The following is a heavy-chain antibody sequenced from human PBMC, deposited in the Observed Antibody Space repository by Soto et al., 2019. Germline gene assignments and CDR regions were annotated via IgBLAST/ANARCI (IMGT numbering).Heavy chain of an antibody. D-gene: IGHD5-18*01. CDR1: GVTFNTYI. CDR2: ISSVGSRE. V-gene: IGHV3-30-3*01. CDR3: ARVGTSMVHDS. Sequence: QVQLVESGGGVVQPGGSLRLSCAASGVTFNTYIMHWVRQAPGKGLEWVSGISSVGSREYYADSVKGRFTISRDNSKNTLFLQMNSLRVEDTAVYYCARVGTSMVHDSWGQGTQVTVSS. J-gene: IGHJ4*02.